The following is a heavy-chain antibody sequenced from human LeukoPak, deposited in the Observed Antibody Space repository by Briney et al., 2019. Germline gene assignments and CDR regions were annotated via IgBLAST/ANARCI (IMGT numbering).Heavy chain of an antibody. Sequence: PSETLSLTCTVSGGSISSYYWSWIRQPPGKGLEWIGYIYYSGSTNYNPSLKSRVTISVDTSKNQFSLKLSSVTAADTAVYYCAREGFAGVVTKHTPYYFDYWGQGTLVTVSS. V-gene: IGHV4-59*01. CDR1: GGSISSYY. J-gene: IGHJ4*02. CDR2: IYYSGST. CDR3: AREGFAGVVTKHTPYYFDY. D-gene: IGHD3-3*01.